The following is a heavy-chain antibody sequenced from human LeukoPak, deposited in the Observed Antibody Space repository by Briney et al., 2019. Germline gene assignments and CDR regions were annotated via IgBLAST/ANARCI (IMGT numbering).Heavy chain of an antibody. D-gene: IGHD5-12*01. J-gene: IGHJ3*02. CDR2: IYTSGST. CDR3: ASFGGYLNNAFDI. Sequence: SETQSLTCTVSGGSISSYYWSWIRQPAGKGLEWIGRIYTSGSTNYNPSLKSRVTMSVDTSKNQFSLKLSSVTAADTAVYYCASFGGYLNNAFDIWGQGTMVTVSS. V-gene: IGHV4-4*07. CDR1: GGSISSYY.